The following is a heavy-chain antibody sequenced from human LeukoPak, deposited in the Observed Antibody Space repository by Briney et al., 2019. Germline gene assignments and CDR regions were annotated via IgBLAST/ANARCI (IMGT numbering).Heavy chain of an antibody. CDR1: QFIFRNHW. CDR3: ARGPNYGDRVDYFDS. J-gene: IGHJ4*02. D-gene: IGHD4-17*01. CDR2: IKQGGNEK. Sequence: GGSLRLSCAASQFIFRNHWMSWVRRVPGRGLEWVAHIKQGGNEKHYVDSVEGRFTLSRDDSKNSLYLQMNSLRVDDSAVYYCARGPNYGDRVDYFDSWGQGTLVTVSS. V-gene: IGHV3-7*01.